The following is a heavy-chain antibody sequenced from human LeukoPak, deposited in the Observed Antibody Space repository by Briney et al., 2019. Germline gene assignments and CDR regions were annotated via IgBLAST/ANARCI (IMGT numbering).Heavy chain of an antibody. Sequence: GGSLRLSCAASGFTLSNAWMSWVRQAPGKGWEWVGRIKSKTDGGTTDYAAPVKGRFTISRDDSKNTLYLQMNSLKTEDTAVYYCTTAAGIYYGMDVWGQGTTVTVSS. CDR2: IKSKTDGGTT. D-gene: IGHD6-13*01. CDR3: TTAAGIYYGMDV. V-gene: IGHV3-15*01. CDR1: GFTLSNAW. J-gene: IGHJ6*02.